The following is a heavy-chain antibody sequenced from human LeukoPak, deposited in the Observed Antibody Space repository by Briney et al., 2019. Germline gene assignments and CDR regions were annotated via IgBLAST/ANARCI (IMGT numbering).Heavy chain of an antibody. D-gene: IGHD4-17*01. CDR1: GFTFSSYS. J-gene: IGHJ2*01. CDR3: VRDLPYGDWYFDL. V-gene: IGHV3-21*01. CDR2: ISSSSSYI. Sequence: GGSLRLSCAASGFTFSSYSMNWVRQAPGKGLEWVSSISSSSSYIYYADSVKGRFTISRDNAKNSLYLQMNSLRAEDTAVYYCVRDLPYGDWYFDLWGRGTLVTVSS.